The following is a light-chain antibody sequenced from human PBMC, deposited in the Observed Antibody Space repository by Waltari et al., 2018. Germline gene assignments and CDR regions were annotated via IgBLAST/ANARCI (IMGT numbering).Light chain of an antibody. CDR1: QSGSVN. Sequence: EVVLTQSPATLSLSPGERATLSCRASQSGSVNLVWYQQRPGQAPRLLIYSASTRATGIPARFSGSGSGTEFTLTISSLESEDFAVYYCQQSHNWPPLTFGGGTKVEIK. CDR3: QQSHNWPPLT. V-gene: IGKV3-15*01. CDR2: SAS. J-gene: IGKJ4*01.